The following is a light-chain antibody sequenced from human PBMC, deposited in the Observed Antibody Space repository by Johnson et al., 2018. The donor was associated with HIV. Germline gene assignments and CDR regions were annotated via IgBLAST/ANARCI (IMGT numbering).Light chain of an antibody. J-gene: IGLJ1*01. CDR2: DNN. Sequence: QSVLTQPPSVSAAPRQKVTISCSGSSSNIGNNYVSWYQQLPGTAPKLLIYDNNKRPSGIPDRFSGSKSGTSATLGITGLQTGDEADYYCGTWDSSLSGAVFGTGTKVTVL. CDR1: SSNIGNNY. CDR3: GTWDSSLSGAV. V-gene: IGLV1-51*01.